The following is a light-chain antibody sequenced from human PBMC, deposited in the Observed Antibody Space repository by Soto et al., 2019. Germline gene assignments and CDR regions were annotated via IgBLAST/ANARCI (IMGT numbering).Light chain of an antibody. CDR3: SSFTSSTSDV. Sequence: QSALTQPAFVSGSPGQSIAISCTGTSSDVGSYNSVSWYQQYPGKAPKLMIHDVNNRPSGISDRFSGSKSGNTASLTISGLQAEDEADYYCSSFTSSTSDVFGTGTKLTVL. V-gene: IGLV2-14*03. CDR1: SSDVGSYNS. CDR2: DVN. J-gene: IGLJ1*01.